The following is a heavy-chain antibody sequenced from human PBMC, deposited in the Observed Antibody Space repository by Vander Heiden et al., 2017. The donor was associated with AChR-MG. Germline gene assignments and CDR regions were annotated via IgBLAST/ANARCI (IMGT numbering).Heavy chain of an antibody. D-gene: IGHD2-21*01. CDR1: GFPFSNSW. Sequence: EVQLVESGGGLVQPGGSLRLSCAASGFPFSNSWMGWVRQAPGKGLEWVANIKQDGSEKYYVDSVMGRFTISRDNAKKSLYLQMNSLRAEDSAVYYCARWGDKGDYGGDAFNIWGQGTMVTVSS. J-gene: IGHJ3*02. CDR3: ARWGDKGDYGGDAFNI. V-gene: IGHV3-7*01. CDR2: IKQDGSEK.